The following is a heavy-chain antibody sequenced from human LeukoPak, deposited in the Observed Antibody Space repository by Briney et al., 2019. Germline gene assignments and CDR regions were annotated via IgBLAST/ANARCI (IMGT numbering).Heavy chain of an antibody. CDR3: ASLYNWNDVLDY. J-gene: IGHJ4*02. Sequence: GGSLRLSCAASGFTFSSYEMNWVRQAPGKGLEWGSYISSSGSTIYYADSVKGRFTISRDNAKNSLYLQMTSLRAEDTAVYYCASLYNWNDVLDYWGQGTLVTVSS. CDR2: ISSSGSTI. V-gene: IGHV3-48*03. CDR1: GFTFSSYE. D-gene: IGHD1-1*01.